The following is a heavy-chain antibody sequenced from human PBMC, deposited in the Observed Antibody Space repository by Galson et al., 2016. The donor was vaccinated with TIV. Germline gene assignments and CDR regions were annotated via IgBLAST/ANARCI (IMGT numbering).Heavy chain of an antibody. V-gene: IGHV1-18*01. J-gene: IGHJ4*02. CDR2: ISVYKGVT. CDR1: GYTFARYS. Sequence: SVKVSCKASGYTFARYSISWVRQAPGQGLEWMGWISVYKGVTNSIQKVQGRVTMTIDTSTGTAYMELRSLRSVDTAVYYCARDWGTGSFYFEYWGQGTLVTVSS. D-gene: IGHD3-10*01. CDR3: ARDWGTGSFYFEY.